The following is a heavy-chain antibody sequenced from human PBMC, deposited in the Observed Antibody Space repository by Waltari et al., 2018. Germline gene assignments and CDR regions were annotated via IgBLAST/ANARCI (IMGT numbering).Heavy chain of an antibody. J-gene: IGHJ5*02. D-gene: IGHD3-10*01. Sequence: QVQLVASGGGVVQPGLSLGLPCAASGFGLSTFGMHWVRQVPGKGLEWVALAWFDGVKTYYADSVRGRFTISRDNSKNTLYLDIKNLRVDDTAIYYCAKDAFGNTYLDHWGQGTLVTVSS. V-gene: IGHV3-30*02. CDR3: AKDAFGNTYLDH. CDR2: AWFDGVKT. CDR1: GFGLSTFG.